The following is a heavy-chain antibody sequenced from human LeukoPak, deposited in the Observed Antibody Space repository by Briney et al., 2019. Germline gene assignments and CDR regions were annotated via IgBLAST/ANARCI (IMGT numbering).Heavy chain of an antibody. CDR1: GGSVSSTTYY. J-gene: IGHJ5*02. D-gene: IGHD3-3*01. Sequence: PSETLSLTCTVSGGSVSSTTYYWGWIRQPPGGGLEWIANVYYTGSTYCNPSLKSRVTMSVDTSKNQFSLTMTSVTAADTASYYCAALTLTGVAGRGWFDAWGQGTLVIVSS. CDR3: AALTLTGVAGRGWFDA. V-gene: IGHV4-39*01. CDR2: VYYTGST.